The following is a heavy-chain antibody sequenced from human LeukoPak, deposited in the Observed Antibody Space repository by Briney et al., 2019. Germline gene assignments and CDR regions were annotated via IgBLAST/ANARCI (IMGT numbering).Heavy chain of an antibody. CDR3: ARFVPHCSSTSCYSYYFDY. J-gene: IGHJ4*02. CDR2: IYPGDSDT. D-gene: IGHD2-2*01. Sequence: GESLKISCQGSGYRFTSYWIGWVRQLPGKGLEWMGIIYPGDSDTRYSPSFQGQVTISADKSISTAYLQWSSLKASDTAMYYCARFVPHCSSTSCYSYYFDYWGQGTLVTVSS. CDR1: GYRFTSYW. V-gene: IGHV5-51*01.